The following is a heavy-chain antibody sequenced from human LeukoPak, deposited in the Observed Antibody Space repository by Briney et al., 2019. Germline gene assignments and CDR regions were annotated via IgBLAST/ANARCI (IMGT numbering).Heavy chain of an antibody. D-gene: IGHD2-15*01. Sequence: QPGRSLRLSCAASGFTFDDYAMHWVRQAPGKGLEWVSGISWNSGSIGYADSVKGRFTISRDNAKNSLYLQMNSLRAEDTAVYYCARDAYCSGGSCYSRYYYYMDVWGKGTTVTVSS. V-gene: IGHV3-9*01. CDR1: GFTFDDYA. CDR2: ISWNSGSI. CDR3: ARDAYCSGGSCYSRYYYYMDV. J-gene: IGHJ6*03.